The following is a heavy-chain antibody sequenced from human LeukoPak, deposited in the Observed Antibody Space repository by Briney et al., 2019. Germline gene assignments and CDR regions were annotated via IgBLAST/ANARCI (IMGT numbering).Heavy chain of an antibody. J-gene: IGHJ4*02. CDR3: ARDYSSGNEGQDY. D-gene: IGHD4-23*01. V-gene: IGHV3-33*01. Sequence: PGRSLRLSCAASGFTFSTYGMHWVRQAPGKGLEWVALIWYDGSNEYYAHSVKGRFTISRANSKNTLYLQMSSLRAEDTAIYYCARDYSSGNEGQDYWGQGTLVTVSS. CDR2: IWYDGSNE. CDR1: GFTFSTYG.